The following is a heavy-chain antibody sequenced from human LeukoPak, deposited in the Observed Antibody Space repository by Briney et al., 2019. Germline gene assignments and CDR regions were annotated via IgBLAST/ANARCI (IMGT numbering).Heavy chain of an antibody. Sequence: KPSETLSLTCTVSGGSISSYYWSWIRQPPGKGLEWIGYIYYSGSTNYNPSLKSRVTISVDTSKNQFSLKLSSVTAADTAVYYCAGWVVITTPDAFDIWGQGTMVTVSS. V-gene: IGHV4-59*01. CDR2: IYYSGST. J-gene: IGHJ3*02. CDR3: AGWVVITTPDAFDI. CDR1: GGSISSYY. D-gene: IGHD3-22*01.